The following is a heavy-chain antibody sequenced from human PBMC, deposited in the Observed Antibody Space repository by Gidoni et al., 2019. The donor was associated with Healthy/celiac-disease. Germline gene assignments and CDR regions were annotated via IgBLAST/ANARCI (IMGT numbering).Heavy chain of an antibody. J-gene: IGHJ4*02. Sequence: QVQLQESGPGLVKPSPTLSLTCTVSGGSISSGGYYWSWIRQHPGKGLEWIGYTYYSGSTYYNPSLKSRVTISVDTSKNQFSLKLSSVTAADTAVYYCARFCTAGYSFYYFDYWGQGTLVTVSS. CDR3: ARFCTAGYSFYYFDY. D-gene: IGHD6-13*01. CDR1: GGSISSGGYY. CDR2: TYYSGST. V-gene: IGHV4-31*03.